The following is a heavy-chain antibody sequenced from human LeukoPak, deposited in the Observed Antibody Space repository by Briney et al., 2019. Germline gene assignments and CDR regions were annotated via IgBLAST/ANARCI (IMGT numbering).Heavy chain of an antibody. V-gene: IGHV3-7*01. CDR2: IKQDGSEK. J-gene: IGHJ3*02. Sequence: PGGSLRLSCAASGFTFSSYWMSWVRQAPGKGLEWVANIKQDGSEKYYVDSVKGRFTISRDNAKNSLCLQMNSLRAEDTAVYYCARELWGGHIVATIGPTDAFDIWGQGTMVTVSS. D-gene: IGHD5-12*01. CDR1: GFTFSSYW. CDR3: ARELWGGHIVATIGPTDAFDI.